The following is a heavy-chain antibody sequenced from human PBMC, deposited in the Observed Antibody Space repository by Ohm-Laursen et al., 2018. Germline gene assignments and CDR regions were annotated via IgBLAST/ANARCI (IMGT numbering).Heavy chain of an antibody. CDR2: INHSGST. Sequence: SETLSLTWAVYGGSFSGYYWSWIRQPPGKGLEWIGEINHSGSTNYNPSLKSRVSMSVDTSKNQFSLRLTSVTAADTAVYYCAREVAETATTNPALFDYWGQGTLVTVSS. CDR1: GGSFSGYY. V-gene: IGHV4-34*01. D-gene: IGHD5-24*01. CDR3: AREVAETATTNPALFDY. J-gene: IGHJ4*02.